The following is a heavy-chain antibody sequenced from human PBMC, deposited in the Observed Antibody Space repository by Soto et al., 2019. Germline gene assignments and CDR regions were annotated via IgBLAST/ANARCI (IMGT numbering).Heavy chain of an antibody. V-gene: IGHV3-30-3*01. CDR1: GFTFSTYA. Sequence: GGSLRLSCAASGFTFSTYAMHWVRQAPGKGLEWVALVSYDGSIEYYADSVKGRFTISRDTSKKRLYLQMSGLKPEDTAVYYCARVSSRARYYYYVVDVWGQGTTVTVSS. CDR3: ARVSSRARYYYYVVDV. CDR2: VSYDGSIE. J-gene: IGHJ6*02.